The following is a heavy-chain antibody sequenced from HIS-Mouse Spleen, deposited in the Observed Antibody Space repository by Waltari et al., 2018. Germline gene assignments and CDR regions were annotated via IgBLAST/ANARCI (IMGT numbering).Heavy chain of an antibody. V-gene: IGHV1-8*01. CDR2: RNPNSGNA. J-gene: IGHJ4*02. CDR3: ARGHDYSNYFDY. CDR1: GYTFTGYD. D-gene: IGHD4-4*01. Sequence: QVQLVQSGAEVKKPGASVKVSCKASGYTFTGYDIHWVRQATGQGLEWMGWRNPNSGNAGYAQKFQGRVTMTRNTSISTAYMELSSLRSEDTAVYYCARGHDYSNYFDYWGQGTLVTVSS.